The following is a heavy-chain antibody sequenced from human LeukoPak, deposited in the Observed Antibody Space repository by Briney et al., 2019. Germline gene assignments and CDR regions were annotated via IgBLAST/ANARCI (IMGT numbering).Heavy chain of an antibody. Sequence: GGSLRLSCAASGFTFSSDAMSWVRQAPGKGLEWVSAISDSGGSTHYADFVKGRFTISRDNPKNTLYLQMNSLRAEDTAVYYCARWNNLGYWGQGTLVTVSS. CDR2: ISDSGGST. D-gene: IGHD1/OR15-1a*01. V-gene: IGHV3-23*01. J-gene: IGHJ4*02. CDR1: GFTFSSDA. CDR3: ARWNNLGY.